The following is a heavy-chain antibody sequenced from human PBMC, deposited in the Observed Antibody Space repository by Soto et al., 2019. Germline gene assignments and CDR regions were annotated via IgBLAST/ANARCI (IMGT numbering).Heavy chain of an antibody. D-gene: IGHD6-19*01. CDR1: GYTFTSYG. CDR2: ISAYNGNT. Sequence: GASVKVPCKASGYTFTSYGISWVRQAPGQGLEWMGWISAYNGNTNYAQKLQGRVTMTTDTSTSTAYMELRSLRSDDTAVYYCARVVAVAGTGGDAFDIWGQGTMVTVSS. CDR3: ARVVAVAGTGGDAFDI. V-gene: IGHV1-18*01. J-gene: IGHJ3*02.